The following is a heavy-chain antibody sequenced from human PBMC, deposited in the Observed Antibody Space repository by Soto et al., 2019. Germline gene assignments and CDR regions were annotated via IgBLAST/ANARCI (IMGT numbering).Heavy chain of an antibody. CDR3: ARGSDIVVVVAALDAFDI. CDR2: INPNSGGT. V-gene: IGHV1-2*04. J-gene: IGHJ3*02. CDR1: GYTFTGYY. D-gene: IGHD2-15*01. Sequence: ASVKVSCKASGYTFTGYYMHWVRQAPGQGLEWMGWINPNSGGTNYAQKFQGWVTMTRDTSISTAYMELSRLRSDDTAVYYCARGSDIVVVVAALDAFDIWGQGTMVTVSS.